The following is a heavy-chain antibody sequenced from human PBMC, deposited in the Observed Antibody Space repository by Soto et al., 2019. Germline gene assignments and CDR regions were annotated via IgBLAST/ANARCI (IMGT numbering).Heavy chain of an antibody. D-gene: IGHD6-13*01. CDR2: ISGSGVST. CDR3: AKDLGISAAYKWFDP. V-gene: IGHV3-23*01. Sequence: GGSLRLSCAASGFTFSSYSISWVRQAPWKGLEWVSAISGSGVSTYYADSVKGRFTISRDNSKKTLYLQMNSLRAEDTAVYYCAKDLGISAAYKWFDPWGQGTLVTVCS. CDR1: GFTFSSYS. J-gene: IGHJ5*02.